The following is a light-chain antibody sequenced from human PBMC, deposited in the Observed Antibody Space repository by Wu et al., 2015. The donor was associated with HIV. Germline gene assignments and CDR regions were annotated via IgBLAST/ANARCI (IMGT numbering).Light chain of an antibody. J-gene: IGKJ1*01. Sequence: EVVLTQSPGTLSLSPGERATLSCRSSQTVTSGYLAWYQQKPGQAPRLFIYGATSRAIGTPDRFSGDGSDKDFTLTISRVEPEDFAIYYCQQYSDSIRTFGQGTKVELK. CDR3: QQYSDSIRT. CDR2: GAT. V-gene: IGKV3-20*01. CDR1: QTVTSGY.